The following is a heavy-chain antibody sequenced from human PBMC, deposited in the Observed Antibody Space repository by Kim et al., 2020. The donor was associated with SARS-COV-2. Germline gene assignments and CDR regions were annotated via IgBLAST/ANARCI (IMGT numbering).Heavy chain of an antibody. CDR3: ATWDFEY. J-gene: IGHJ4*02. Sequence: SKWFNEYAESVRRRMTIHPDTSKNQFSLQLNSVTPEDTAVYYCATWDFEYWGQGTLVTVSS. V-gene: IGHV6-1*01. D-gene: IGHD1-26*01. CDR2: SKWFN.